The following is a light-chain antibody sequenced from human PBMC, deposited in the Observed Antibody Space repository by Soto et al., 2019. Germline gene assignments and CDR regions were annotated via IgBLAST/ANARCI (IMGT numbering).Light chain of an antibody. V-gene: IGKV3-20*01. J-gene: IGKJ2*01. CDR3: QQYGSSPPYT. Sequence: DIVLTQSPGTLSLSLGERATLSCRASQSVNSRFLAWYQQKPGQAPRLLIYSASSRASGIPDRFSGSGSGTDFTLTIIRLEHEDVAVYFCQQYGSSPPYTFGQGTKLEIK. CDR2: SAS. CDR1: QSVNSRF.